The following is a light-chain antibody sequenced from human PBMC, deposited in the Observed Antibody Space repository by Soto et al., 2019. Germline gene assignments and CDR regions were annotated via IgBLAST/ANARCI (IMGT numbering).Light chain of an antibody. CDR3: SSYTGSSTS. J-gene: IGLJ3*02. CDR1: SSDVGRYNY. Sequence: QSVLTQPASVSGSPGQPITISCTGTSSDVGRYNYVSWYQQHPGKAPKLIIYDVTYRPSGVSDRFSGSKSGSTASLTISGLQAEDEADYYCSSYTGSSTSFGGGTQLTVL. V-gene: IGLV2-14*01. CDR2: DVT.